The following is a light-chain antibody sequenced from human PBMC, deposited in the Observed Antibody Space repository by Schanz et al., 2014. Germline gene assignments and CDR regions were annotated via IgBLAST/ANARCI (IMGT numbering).Light chain of an antibody. V-gene: IGLV2-14*01. CDR3: SSYTGSSTPVV. J-gene: IGLJ2*01. CDR1: SSDVGGFNY. Sequence: QSALTQPASVSGSPGQSITISCTGTSSDVGGFNYVSWYQQHPDKAPKLMIYDVSNRPSGVSNRFSGSKSGNTASLTISGLQAEDEADYYCSSYTGSSTPVVFGGGTKVTVL. CDR2: DVS.